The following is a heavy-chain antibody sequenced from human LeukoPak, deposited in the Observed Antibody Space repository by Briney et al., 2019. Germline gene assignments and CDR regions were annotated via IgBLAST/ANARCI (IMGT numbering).Heavy chain of an antibody. CDR2: IYPGDSST. CDR1: GYSFSNYW. Sequence: GESLKISCKGSGYSFSNYWIAWVRQMPGKGLEWTGIIYPGDSSTRYSPSFQGQVTISADKSISTAYLQWSSLKASDTAMFYCARRAASGTSFDYWGQGTLVTVSS. V-gene: IGHV5-51*01. CDR3: ARRAASGTSFDY. D-gene: IGHD6-13*01. J-gene: IGHJ4*02.